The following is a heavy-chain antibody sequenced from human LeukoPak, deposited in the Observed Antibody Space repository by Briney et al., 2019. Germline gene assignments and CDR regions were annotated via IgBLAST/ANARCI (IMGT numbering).Heavy chain of an antibody. D-gene: IGHD6-13*01. CDR1: GGSISSGGYY. CDR3: ARALPAAGTHNWFDP. Sequence: PSQTLSLTCTVSGGSISSGGYYWSWIRHHPGKGLEWIGYIYYSGSTYYNPSLKSRGTISVDTSKNQFSLKLSSVTAADTAVYYCARALPAAGTHNWFDPWGQGTLVTVSS. V-gene: IGHV4-31*03. CDR2: IYYSGST. J-gene: IGHJ5*02.